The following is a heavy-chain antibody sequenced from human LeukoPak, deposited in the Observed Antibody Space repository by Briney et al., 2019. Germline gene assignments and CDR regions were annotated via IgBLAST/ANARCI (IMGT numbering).Heavy chain of an antibody. J-gene: IGHJ6*02. Sequence: KASQTLSLTCAISGNSVSSNSAAWNWIRQSPSRGLEWLGRTYYRSKWYNDYAVSVKSRITINPDTSKNQFSLQLNSVTPEDTAVYYCARDLGDGYARGEYGMDVWGQGTTVTVSS. V-gene: IGHV6-1*01. CDR2: TYYRSKWYN. D-gene: IGHD5-24*01. CDR1: GNSVSSNSAA. CDR3: ARDLGDGYARGEYGMDV.